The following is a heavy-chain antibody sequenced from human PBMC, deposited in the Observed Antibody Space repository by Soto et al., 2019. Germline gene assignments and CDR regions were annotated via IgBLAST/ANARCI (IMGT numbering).Heavy chain of an antibody. V-gene: IGHV4-30-4*01. D-gene: IGHD3-22*01. J-gene: IGHJ5*02. CDR2: IYYSGST. Sequence: PSETLSLTCTVSGGSISSGDYYWSWIRQPPGKGLEWIGYIYYSGSTYYNPSLKSRVTISVDTSKNQFSLKLSSVTAADTAVYYCARAPGYYYDSSGYYTWGQGTLVTAPQ. CDR1: GGSISSGDYY. CDR3: ARAPGYYYDSSGYYT.